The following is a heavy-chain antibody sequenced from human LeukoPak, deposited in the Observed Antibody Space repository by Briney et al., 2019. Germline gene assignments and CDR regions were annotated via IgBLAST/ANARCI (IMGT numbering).Heavy chain of an antibody. CDR2: TYYRSKWLN. Sequence: SQTLSLTCAISGDSVSSNSAGCNWIRQSPSRGLEWLGRTYYRSKWLNDYAVSLKSRITVNPDTSKNQFSLQLNSVTPEDTAVYYCARSGGEGFDHWGQGTLVTVSS. CDR1: GDSVSSNSAG. V-gene: IGHV6-1*01. J-gene: IGHJ4*02. CDR3: ARSGGEGFDH. D-gene: IGHD3-16*01.